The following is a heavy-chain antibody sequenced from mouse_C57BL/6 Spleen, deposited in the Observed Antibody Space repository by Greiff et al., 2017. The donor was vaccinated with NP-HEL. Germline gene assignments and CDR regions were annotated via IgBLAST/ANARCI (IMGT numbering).Heavy chain of an antibody. J-gene: IGHJ4*01. CDR3: ARRLLPSYAMDY. V-gene: IGHV1-42*01. CDR2: INPSTGGT. Sequence: EVQLQESGPELVKPGASVKISCKASGYSFTGYYMNWVKQSPEKSLEWIGEINPSTGGTTYNQKFKAKATLTVDKSSSTAYMQLKSLTSEDSAVYYCARRLLPSYAMDYWGQGTSVTVSS. CDR1: GYSFTGYY. D-gene: IGHD2-3*01.